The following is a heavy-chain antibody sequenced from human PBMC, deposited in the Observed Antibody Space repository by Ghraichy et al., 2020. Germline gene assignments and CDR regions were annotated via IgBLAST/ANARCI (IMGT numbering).Heavy chain of an antibody. CDR1: GYTFTSYY. J-gene: IGHJ4*02. D-gene: IGHD3-10*01. CDR2: INPSGGST. CDR3: AREGTRITMVQGVRGAEPASY. Sequence: ASVKVSCKASGYTFTSYYMHWVRQAPGQGLEWMGIINPSGGSTSYAQKFQGRVTMTRDTSTSTVYMELSSLRSEDTAVYYCAREGTRITMVQGVRGAEPASYWGQGTLVTVSS. V-gene: IGHV1-46*01.